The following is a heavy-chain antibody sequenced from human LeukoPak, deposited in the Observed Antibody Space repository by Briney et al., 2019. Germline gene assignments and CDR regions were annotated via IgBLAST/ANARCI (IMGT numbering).Heavy chain of an antibody. Sequence: SQTLSLTCTVSGGSISSGSYYWSWIRQPAGKGLEWIGRIYTSGSTNYNPSLKSRVTISVDTSKNQFSLKLSSVTAADTAVYYCARWGFWSGYDYWGQGTLVTVSS. V-gene: IGHV4-61*02. J-gene: IGHJ4*02. CDR3: ARWGFWSGYDY. D-gene: IGHD3-3*01. CDR1: GGSISSGSYY. CDR2: IYTSGST.